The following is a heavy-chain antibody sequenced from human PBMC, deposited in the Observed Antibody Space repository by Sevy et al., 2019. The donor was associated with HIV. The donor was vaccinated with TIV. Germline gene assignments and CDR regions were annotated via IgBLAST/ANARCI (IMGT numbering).Heavy chain of an antibody. CDR3: AREVPRYCSSTSCYSPWYFQH. CDR2: ISYDGSNK. J-gene: IGHJ1*01. CDR1: GFTFSSYA. D-gene: IGHD2-2*02. V-gene: IGHV3-30-3*01. Sequence: GGSLRLSCAASGFTFSSYAMHWVRQDPGKGLEWVAVISYDGSNKYYADSVKGRFTISRDNSKNTLYLQMNSLRAEDTAVYYCAREVPRYCSSTSCYSPWYFQHWGQGTLVTVSS.